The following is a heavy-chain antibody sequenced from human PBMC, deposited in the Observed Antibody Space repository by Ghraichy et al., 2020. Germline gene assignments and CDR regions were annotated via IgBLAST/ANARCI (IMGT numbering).Heavy chain of an antibody. CDR2: IRRDGNNDRFV. D-gene: IGHD3-10*01. J-gene: IGHJ4*02. V-gene: IGHV3-30*02. CDR3: AQDLSNYGLV. CDR1: GFTFSDYA. Sequence: GESLNISCAASGFTFSDYAMHWVRQAPGKGLEWVAFIRRDGNNDRFVLYVDSVKGRFTISRDNSRSTVTLEMNSLRTEDTAVYYCAQDLSNYGLVWGQGTLVTVSS.